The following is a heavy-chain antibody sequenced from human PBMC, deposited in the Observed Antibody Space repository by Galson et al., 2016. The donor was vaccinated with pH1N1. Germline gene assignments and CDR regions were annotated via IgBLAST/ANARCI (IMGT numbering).Heavy chain of an antibody. V-gene: IGHV3-30*18. D-gene: IGHD6-19*01. J-gene: IGHJ1*01. CDR2: VSFDGGDK. Sequence: SLRLSCAGFGFTFRDYYMNWIRQAPGKGLEWVAVVSFDGGDKYYSASVKGRFIISRDDSKNTVYLRMNSLRPDDTAVYYCAKDRAVAGIDQYFEHWGQGTLVSVST. CDR3: AKDRAVAGIDQYFEH. CDR1: GFTFRDYY.